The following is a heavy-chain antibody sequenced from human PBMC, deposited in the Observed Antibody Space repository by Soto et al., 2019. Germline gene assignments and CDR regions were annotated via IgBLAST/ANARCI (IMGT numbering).Heavy chain of an antibody. J-gene: IGHJ4*02. V-gene: IGHV3-11*01. CDR3: ARVKGFNVATIFD. CDR1: GFTFSDYY. Sequence: QVQVVESGGGLVKPGGSLRLSCAASGFTFSDYYMSWIRQAPGKGLEWVSYISSSGSSIYYADSVKGRFTISRDNAKNALYLQMNSLRGEDTAVYYCARVKGFNVATIFDWGQGTLVTVSS. CDR2: ISSSGSSI. D-gene: IGHD5-12*01.